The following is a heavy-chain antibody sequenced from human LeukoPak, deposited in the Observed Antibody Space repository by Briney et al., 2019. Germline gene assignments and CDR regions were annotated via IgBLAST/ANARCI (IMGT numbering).Heavy chain of an antibody. D-gene: IGHD3-3*01. Sequence: GGSLRLSCAASGFTFDDYAMHWVRQAPGKGLEWVSGISWNSGSIGYADSVKGRFTISRDNSKNTLYLQMNSLRAEDTAVCYCAREPRGSGYSYFDYWGQGTLVTVSS. CDR3: AREPRGSGYSYFDY. V-gene: IGHV3-9*01. CDR2: ISWNSGSI. J-gene: IGHJ4*02. CDR1: GFTFDDYA.